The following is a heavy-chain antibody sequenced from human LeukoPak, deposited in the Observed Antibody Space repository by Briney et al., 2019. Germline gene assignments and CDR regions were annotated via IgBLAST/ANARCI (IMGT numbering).Heavy chain of an antibody. J-gene: IGHJ5*02. Sequence: VGSLRLSCAASGLHFSGTAMSWVRQTPGKGLEWVSVVRHDGLNAYYPGSVKGRCTISRDSSKNTVSLEMSSLTAADRGVYYCAIDGAQYSSGPECDPRGQGALVTVSP. CDR3: AIDGAQYSSGPECDP. CDR1: GLHFSGTA. V-gene: IGHV3-23*01. CDR2: VRHDGLNA. D-gene: IGHD6-19*01.